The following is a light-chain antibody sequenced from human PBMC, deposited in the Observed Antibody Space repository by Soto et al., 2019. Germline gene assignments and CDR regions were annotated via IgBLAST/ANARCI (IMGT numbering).Light chain of an antibody. V-gene: IGLV3-21*02. CDR3: QVWDSSSDLRV. CDR2: DDS. J-gene: IGLJ2*01. CDR1: NIGSKS. Sequence: SYELTQAPSVSVAPGQTATITCGGYNIGSKSVHWYQQRPGQAAVLVVYDDSDRPSGIPERFSGSYSGITATLTISRVEAGDEADYYCQVWDSSSDLRVFGGGTKLTVL.